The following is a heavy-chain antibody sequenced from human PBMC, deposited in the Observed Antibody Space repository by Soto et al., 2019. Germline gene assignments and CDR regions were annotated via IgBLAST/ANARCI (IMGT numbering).Heavy chain of an antibody. J-gene: IGHJ4*02. D-gene: IGHD3-22*01. CDR2: INPNSGGT. CDR3: ARGGGLYDSSGYYWVFDY. V-gene: IGHV1-2*04. CDR1: GYTFTGYY. Sequence: QVQLVQSGAEVKKPGASVKVSCKASGYTFTGYYMHWVRQAPGQGLEWMGWINPNSGGTNYAQKFQGWVTMTRDTSISIAYMELSRLRSDDTAVYYCARGGGLYDSSGYYWVFDYWGQGTLVTVSS.